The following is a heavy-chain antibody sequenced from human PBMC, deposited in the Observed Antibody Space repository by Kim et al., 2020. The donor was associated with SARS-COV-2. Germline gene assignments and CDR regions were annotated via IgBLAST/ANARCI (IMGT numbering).Heavy chain of an antibody. Sequence: GGSLRHSCAASGFTVSSNYMSWVRQAPGKGLEWVSVIYSGGSTYYADSVKGRFTISRDNSKNTLYLQMNSLRAEDTAVYYCARDRSFYVILTGYYNYYFDYWGQGTWSPSPQ. D-gene: IGHD3-9*01. J-gene: IGHJ4*02. CDR2: IYSGGST. V-gene: IGHV3-66*01. CDR1: GFTVSSNY. CDR3: ARDRSFYVILTGYYNYYFDY.